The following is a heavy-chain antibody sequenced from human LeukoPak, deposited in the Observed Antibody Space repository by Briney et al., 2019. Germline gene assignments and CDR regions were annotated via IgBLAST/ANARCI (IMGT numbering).Heavy chain of an antibody. J-gene: IGHJ4*02. CDR2: TYYRSKWYN. Sequence: SQTLSLTCAISGDSVSSNSAAWSWIRQSPSRGLEWLGRTYYRSKWYNENAVSVKSRITINPDTSKNQFSLQLNSVTPEDTAVYYCARGADYGDYYFDYWGQGTLVTVSS. D-gene: IGHD4-17*01. V-gene: IGHV6-1*01. CDR3: ARGADYGDYYFDY. CDR1: GDSVSSNSAA.